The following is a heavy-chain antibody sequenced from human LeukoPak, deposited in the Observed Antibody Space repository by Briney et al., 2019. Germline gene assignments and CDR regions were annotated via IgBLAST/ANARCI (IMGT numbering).Heavy chain of an antibody. D-gene: IGHD2-15*01. J-gene: IGHJ5*02. V-gene: IGHV1-69*05. CDR3: ARGVVAATAYNWFDP. Sequence: SVKVSCKASGGTFSSYAISWVRQAPGQGLEWMGGIIPIFGTANYAQKFQGRVTITRNTSISTAYMELSSLRSEDTAVYYCARGVVAATAYNWFDPWGQGTLVTVSS. CDR1: GGTFSSYA. CDR2: IIPIFGTA.